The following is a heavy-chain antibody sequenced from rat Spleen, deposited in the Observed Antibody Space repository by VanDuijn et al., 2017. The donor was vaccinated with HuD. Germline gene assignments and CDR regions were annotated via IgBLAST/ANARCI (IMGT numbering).Heavy chain of an antibody. V-gene: IGHV5-27*01. Sequence: EVQLVESDGGLVRPGRSLKLSCAASGFSFSNYGMAWVRQAPRKGLEWVAYISNDGGSTYYRDTVKGRFTISRDNAKSTLYLQMDSLRSGDTATYYFTTVPLGNFWGPGTMVTVSS. D-gene: IGHD1-12*02. CDR2: ISNDGGST. CDR3: TTVPLGNF. J-gene: IGHJ1*01. CDR1: GFSFSNYG.